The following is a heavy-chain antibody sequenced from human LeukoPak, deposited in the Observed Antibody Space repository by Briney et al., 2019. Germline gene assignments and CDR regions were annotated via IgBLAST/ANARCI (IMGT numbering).Heavy chain of an antibody. V-gene: IGHV1-2*02. Sequence: GASVKVSCEASGYTFTSYYMHWVRQAPGQGLEWMGWINPNSGGTNYAQKFQGRVTMTRDTSISTAYMELSRLRSDDTAVYYCAREGLWFGEFPLRAFDIWGQGTMVTVSS. J-gene: IGHJ3*02. CDR1: GYTFTSYY. D-gene: IGHD3-10*01. CDR2: INPNSGGT. CDR3: AREGLWFGEFPLRAFDI.